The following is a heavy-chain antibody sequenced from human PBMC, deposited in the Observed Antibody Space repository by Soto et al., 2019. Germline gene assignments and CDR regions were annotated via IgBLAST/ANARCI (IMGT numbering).Heavy chain of an antibody. J-gene: IGHJ4*02. Sequence: QVQLVESGGGVVQPGRSLRLSCAASGFTFSSYGMHWVRQAPGKGLEWVAVISYDGSNKYYADSVKGRFTISRDNSKNTLYLQMNRLRAEDTAVYYCANDCSGGSCYDLLGPFDYWGQGTLVTVSS. D-gene: IGHD2-15*01. CDR2: ISYDGSNK. CDR1: GFTFSSYG. CDR3: ANDCSGGSCYDLLGPFDY. V-gene: IGHV3-30*18.